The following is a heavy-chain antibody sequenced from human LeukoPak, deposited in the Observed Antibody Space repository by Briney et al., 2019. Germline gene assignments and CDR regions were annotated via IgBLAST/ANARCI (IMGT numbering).Heavy chain of an antibody. J-gene: IGHJ3*02. CDR2: INWNGGST. Sequence: ETLSLTCAVYGGSFSGYYWSWVRQAPGKGLEWVSGINWNGGSTGYADSVKGRFTISRDNAKNSLYLQMNSLRAEDTALYYCARAGYYDSSGYPGDAFDIWGQGTTVTVSS. D-gene: IGHD3-22*01. CDR3: ARAGYYDSSGYPGDAFDI. V-gene: IGHV3-20*04. CDR1: GGSFSGYY.